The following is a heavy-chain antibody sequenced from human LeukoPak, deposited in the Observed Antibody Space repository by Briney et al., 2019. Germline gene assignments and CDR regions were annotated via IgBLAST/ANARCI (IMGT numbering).Heavy chain of an antibody. CDR3: ARGPYYYDSSGYYLRPRTAPWLDP. CDR1: GYTFTSYG. D-gene: IGHD3-22*01. Sequence: ASVKVSCKASGYTFTSYGISWVRQAPGQGLEWMGWISAYNGNTNYAQKLQGRVTMTTDTSTSTAYMELRSLRSDDTAVYYCARGPYYYDSSGYYLRPRTAPWLDPWGQGTLVTVSS. V-gene: IGHV1-18*01. CDR2: ISAYNGNT. J-gene: IGHJ5*02.